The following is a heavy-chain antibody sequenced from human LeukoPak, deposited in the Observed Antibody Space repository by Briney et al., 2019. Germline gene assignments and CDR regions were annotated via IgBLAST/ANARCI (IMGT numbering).Heavy chain of an antibody. CDR2: IKQDESEK. V-gene: IGHV3-7*01. CDR3: ARETEDAFDI. J-gene: IGHJ3*02. CDR1: GFTFSSYG. Sequence: PGRSLRLSCAASGFTFSSYGMHWVRQAPGKGLEWVANIKQDESEKYYVDSVKGRFTISRDNAKSSLYLQMNSLRAEDTAVYYCARETEDAFDIWGQGTMVTVSS.